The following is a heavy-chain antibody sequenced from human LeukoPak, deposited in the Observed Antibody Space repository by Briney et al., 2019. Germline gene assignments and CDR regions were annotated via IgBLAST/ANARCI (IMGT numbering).Heavy chain of an antibody. CDR2: MNPNSGNT. V-gene: IGHV1-8*01. Sequence: APVKVSCKASGYTFTSYDINWVRQATGQGLEWMGWMNPNSGNTGYAQKFQGRVTMTRNTSISTAYMELSSLRSEDTAVYYCARSSITMVRGVAGTPLGWWGQGTLVTVSS. CDR3: ARSSITMVRGVAGTPLGW. J-gene: IGHJ4*02. D-gene: IGHD3-10*01. CDR1: GYTFTSYD.